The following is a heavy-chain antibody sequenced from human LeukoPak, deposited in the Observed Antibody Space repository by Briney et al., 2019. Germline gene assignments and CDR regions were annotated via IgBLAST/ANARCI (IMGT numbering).Heavy chain of an antibody. D-gene: IGHD6-13*01. CDR2: IYYSGST. CDR3: ARCSSSWGGADY. J-gene: IGHJ4*02. CDR1: GGSISSSSYY. V-gene: IGHV4-39*01. Sequence: SETLSLTCTVSGGSISSSSYYWGWIRQPPGKGLEWIGSIYYSGSTYYNPSLKSRVTISVDTSKNQFSLKLSSVTAADTAVYYCARCSSSWGGADYWGQGTLVTVSS.